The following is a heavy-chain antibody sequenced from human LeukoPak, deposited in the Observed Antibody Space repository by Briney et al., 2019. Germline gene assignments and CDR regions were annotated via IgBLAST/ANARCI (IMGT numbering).Heavy chain of an antibody. V-gene: IGHV4-38-2*01. CDR2: SHHGGNT. Sequence: SETLSLTCSVSAHSINTNSYWAWIRQPPGKGLEWIGSSHHGGNTYYHPSLKSRVTISMDTSKNQFSLNLYSVTAADTAVYYCARWLGNGFDMWGQGTVVTVSS. D-gene: IGHD3-22*01. CDR3: ARWLGNGFDM. J-gene: IGHJ3*02. CDR1: AHSINTNSY.